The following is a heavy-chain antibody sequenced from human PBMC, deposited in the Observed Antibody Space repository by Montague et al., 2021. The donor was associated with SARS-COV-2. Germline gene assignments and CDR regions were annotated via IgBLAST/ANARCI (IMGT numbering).Heavy chain of an antibody. CDR2: IYYSGST. CDR3: AGTYYDFWSGFIHYYYMDV. V-gene: IGHV4-59*01. Sequence: SETLSLTCTVSDGSISSYYWSWIRQPPGKGLEWIGYIYYSGSTNYNPSLKSRVTISVDTSKNQFSLKLSSVTAADTAVYYCAGTYYDFWSGFIHYYYMDVWGKGTTVTVPS. CDR1: DGSISSYY. J-gene: IGHJ6*03. D-gene: IGHD3-3*01.